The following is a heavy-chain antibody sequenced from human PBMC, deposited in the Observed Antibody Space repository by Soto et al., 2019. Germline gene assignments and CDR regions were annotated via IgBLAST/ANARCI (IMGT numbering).Heavy chain of an antibody. Sequence: SETLSLTCTVSGGSISSGGYYWSWIRQHPGKGLEWIGYIYYSGSTYYNPSLKSRVTISVDTSKNQFSLKLSSVTAADTAVYYCARSITMVRGAFYYYMDVWGKGTTVTVSS. J-gene: IGHJ6*03. V-gene: IGHV4-31*03. D-gene: IGHD3-10*01. CDR3: ARSITMVRGAFYYYMDV. CDR1: GGSISSGGYY. CDR2: IYYSGST.